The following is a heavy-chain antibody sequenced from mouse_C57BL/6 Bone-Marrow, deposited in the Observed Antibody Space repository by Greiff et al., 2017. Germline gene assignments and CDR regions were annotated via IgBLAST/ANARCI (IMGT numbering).Heavy chain of an antibody. V-gene: IGHV2-2*01. CDR2: IWSGGST. Sequence: QVQLQQSGPGLVQPSQSLSITCTVSGFSLTSYGVHWVRQSPGKGLEWLGVIWSGGSTDYNAAFISRLSISKDNPKSQVFFKMNRLQADDTAIYYCARSPTDYYGSSHWYCDVWGTGTTVTGSS. CDR1: GFSLTSYG. CDR3: ARSPTDYYGSSHWYCDV. J-gene: IGHJ1*03. D-gene: IGHD1-1*01.